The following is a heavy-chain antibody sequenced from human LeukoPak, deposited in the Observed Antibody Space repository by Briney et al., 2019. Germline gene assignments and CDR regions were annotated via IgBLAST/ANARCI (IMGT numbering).Heavy chain of an antibody. J-gene: IGHJ3*02. CDR3: VRGPRYYDDSGFHYGVFDI. CDR1: EVTVSNNY. V-gene: IGHV3-53*01. CDR2: IYPGGNI. Sequence: GGSLRLSCGASEVTVSNNYMSWVRQAPGKGLQWVSVIYPGGNIYYADSVEGRFIISRDNSKNTLSLQMNSLTADDTAVYYCVRGPRYYDDSGFHYGVFDIWGQGTLVTVSS. D-gene: IGHD3-22*01.